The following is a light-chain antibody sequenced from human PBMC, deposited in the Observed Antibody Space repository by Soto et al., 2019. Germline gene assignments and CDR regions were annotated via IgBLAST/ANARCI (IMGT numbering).Light chain of an antibody. CDR2: RNN. J-gene: IGLJ2*01. V-gene: IGLV1-47*01. CDR1: SSNIATNY. CDR3: ATWDDSLSGPI. Sequence: QSVLTQPPSASATPGQRVTISCSGSSSNIATNYVFWYHQLPGTAPKLLIYRNNQRPSGVPDRFSGSKSGTSASLAISGLRSEDEAGDSCATWDDSLSGPIFGGGTKVTVL.